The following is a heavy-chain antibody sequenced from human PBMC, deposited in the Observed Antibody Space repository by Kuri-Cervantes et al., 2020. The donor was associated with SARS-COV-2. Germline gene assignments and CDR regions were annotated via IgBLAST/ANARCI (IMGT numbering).Heavy chain of an antibody. Sequence: SETLSLTCAVYGGSFSGYYWSWIRQPPGDGLEWIGEINHSGSTNYNPSLKSRVTISVDTSKNQFTLKLSSVTAADSAVYYCARGPQITTIRGVITFAYWGQGTLVTVSS. CDR2: INHSGST. CDR1: GGSFSGYY. CDR3: ARGPQITTIRGVITFAY. V-gene: IGHV4-34*01. J-gene: IGHJ4*02. D-gene: IGHD3-10*01.